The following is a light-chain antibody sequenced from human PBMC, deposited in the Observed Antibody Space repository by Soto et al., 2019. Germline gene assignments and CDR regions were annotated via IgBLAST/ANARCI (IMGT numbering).Light chain of an antibody. CDR3: SSYTTTSTLRV. V-gene: IGLV2-11*01. CDR1: SSDIGGYNY. Sequence: QSALTQPRSVSGSPGQSVTISCTGTSSDIGGYNYVSWYQQHPGKAPELIIFDVTKRPSGVPVRFSGSKSGNTASLTISGLQAEDETDYYCSSYTTTSTLRVFGGGTKVTVL. J-gene: IGLJ3*02. CDR2: DVT.